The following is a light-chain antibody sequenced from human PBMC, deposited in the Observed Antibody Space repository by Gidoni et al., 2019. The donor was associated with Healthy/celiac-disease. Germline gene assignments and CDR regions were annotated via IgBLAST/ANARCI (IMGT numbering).Light chain of an antibody. V-gene: IGKV3-20*01. Sequence: DIVLTPSPCSLSLSPGERATLSCRASQSVSSNYLAWYQQKPGHAPRLLIDGASSRATGIPDRFSGSGSGTDFTLTISRLEPEDFAVYYCQQYGSSPRTFGQGTKVEIK. CDR3: QQYGSSPRT. CDR1: QSVSSNY. J-gene: IGKJ1*01. CDR2: GAS.